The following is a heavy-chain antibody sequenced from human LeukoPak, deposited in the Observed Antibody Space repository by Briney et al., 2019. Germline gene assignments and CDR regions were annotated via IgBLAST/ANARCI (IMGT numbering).Heavy chain of an antibody. CDR1: GFTFSSYS. J-gene: IGHJ4*02. CDR3: AKPSYRTAAGPNYYFDY. D-gene: IGHD6-13*01. V-gene: IGHV3-21*01. Sequence: PGGSLRLSCAASGFTFSSYSMNWVRQAPGKGLEWVSSISSSSSYIYYADSVKGRFTISRDNSKNTLYLQMNSLRAEDTAVYYCAKPSYRTAAGPNYYFDYWGQGTLVTVSS. CDR2: ISSSSSYI.